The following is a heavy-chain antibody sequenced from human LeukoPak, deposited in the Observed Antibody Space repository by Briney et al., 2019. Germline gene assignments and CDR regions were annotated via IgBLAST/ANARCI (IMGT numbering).Heavy chain of an antibody. CDR1: GFTVSSNY. V-gene: IGHV3-66*01. J-gene: IGHJ4*02. D-gene: IGHD6-13*01. Sequence: GGSLRLSCVASGFTVSSNYMSWVRQAPGKGPEWLSVIYRGGTTYYAGSVKGRFTISRDDSKNTLYLQMNSLRAEDTAVYYCARDLFAGIAAAGTGYWGQGTLVTVSS. CDR3: ARDLFAGIAAAGTGY. CDR2: IYRGGTT.